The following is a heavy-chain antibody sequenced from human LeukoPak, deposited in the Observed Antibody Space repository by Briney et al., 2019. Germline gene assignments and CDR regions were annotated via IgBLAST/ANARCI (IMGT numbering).Heavy chain of an antibody. Sequence: PGGSLRLSCAASGFTFSDYYMSWIRQAPGKGLEWVSYISSSGSTIYYADSVKGRFTISRDNAKNSLYLQMNSLRVEDTAVYYCARDSESWTVTGPRFDYWGQGTLVTVSS. CDR3: ARDSESWTVTGPRFDY. V-gene: IGHV3-11*04. CDR1: GFTFSDYY. CDR2: ISSSGSTI. J-gene: IGHJ4*02. D-gene: IGHD6-19*01.